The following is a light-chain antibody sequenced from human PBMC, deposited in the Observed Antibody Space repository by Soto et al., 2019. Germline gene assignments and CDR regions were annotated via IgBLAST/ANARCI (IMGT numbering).Light chain of an antibody. CDR3: QQYGSSPQD. J-gene: IGKJ4*01. CDR1: QSVSSSY. Sequence: EIVLTQSPGTLSLSPGERATLSCRASQSVSSSYLAWYLQKPGQAPRLLIYGASSRATGIPDRFSGSGSGTDFTLTISRLEPEDFAVYYCQQYGSSPQDFGGGTKVEIK. CDR2: GAS. V-gene: IGKV3-20*01.